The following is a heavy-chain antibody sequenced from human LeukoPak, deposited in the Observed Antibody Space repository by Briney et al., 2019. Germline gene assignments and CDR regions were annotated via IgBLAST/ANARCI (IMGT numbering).Heavy chain of an antibody. D-gene: IGHD3-10*01. Sequence: PGGSLRLSCTASGFTFGDYAMSWFRQAPGKGLEWVGFIRSKAYGGTTEYAASVKGRFTISRDDSKSIAYLQMNSLKTEDTAVYYCTRDKGLWFGELGGPGYYYYMDVWGKGTTVTISS. CDR3: TRDKGLWFGELGGPGYYYYMDV. J-gene: IGHJ6*03. V-gene: IGHV3-49*03. CDR1: GFTFGDYA. CDR2: IRSKAYGGTT.